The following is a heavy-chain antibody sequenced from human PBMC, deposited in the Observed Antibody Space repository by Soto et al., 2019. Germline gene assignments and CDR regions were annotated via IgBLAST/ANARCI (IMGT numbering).Heavy chain of an antibody. J-gene: IGHJ4*02. CDR1: VVSISSGDYY. D-gene: IGHD5-12*01. CDR2: IYYSGST. CDR3: ARGNGRMAPVFLPPFHY. Sequence: SETLSLTCTFSVVSISSGDYYCSWIRQPPGKGLEWIGYIYYSGSTYYNPSLKSRVTISVDTSKNQFSLKLSSVTAADTAVYYCARGNGRMAPVFLPPFHYWGQGTLVTVSS. V-gene: IGHV4-30-4*01.